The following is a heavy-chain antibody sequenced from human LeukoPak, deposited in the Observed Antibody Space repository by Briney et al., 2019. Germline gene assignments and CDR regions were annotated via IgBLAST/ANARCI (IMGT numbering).Heavy chain of an antibody. Sequence: GGSLRLSCAASGFTFSSYGMHWVRQAPGKGLEWVAVISYDGSNKYYADSVKGRFTISRDNAKNSLYLQMNSPRAEDTALYHCARGYLGAFDIWGQGTMVTVSS. V-gene: IGHV3-30*03. D-gene: IGHD3-16*01. J-gene: IGHJ3*02. CDR1: GFTFSSYG. CDR3: ARGYLGAFDI. CDR2: ISYDGSNK.